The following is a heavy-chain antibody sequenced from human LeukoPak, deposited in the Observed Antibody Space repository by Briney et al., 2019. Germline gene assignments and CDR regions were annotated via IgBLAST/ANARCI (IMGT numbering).Heavy chain of an antibody. CDR3: AKLIGDYDGNSGY. D-gene: IGHD4-23*01. V-gene: IGHV3-23*01. J-gene: IGHJ4*02. CDR1: GFSFNSHA. Sequence: PGGSLRLSCAASGFSFNSHALSWVRQAPGKGLEWVSSISDGGTSTYYADSGKGRFTVSRDNSKNTLYLQMNSLRAEDTAVYYCAKLIGDYDGNSGYWGQGTLVTVSS. CDR2: ISDGGTST.